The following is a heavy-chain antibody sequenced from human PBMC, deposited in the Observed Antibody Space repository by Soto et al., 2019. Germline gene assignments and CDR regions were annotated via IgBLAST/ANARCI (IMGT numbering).Heavy chain of an antibody. J-gene: IGHJ6*02. V-gene: IGHV4-34*01. CDR1: DGYFSGYY. CDR3: ATLDFYYYDMDV. CDR2: SNYSGST. Sequence: SETMSLTCAVYDGYFSGYYWSWIRQNPGKGLEWIGESNYSGSTNYNPSLKSRVTISVDTSKNQFSLRLTSVTAADTAVYYCATLDFYYYDMDVWVQGTTVTVSS.